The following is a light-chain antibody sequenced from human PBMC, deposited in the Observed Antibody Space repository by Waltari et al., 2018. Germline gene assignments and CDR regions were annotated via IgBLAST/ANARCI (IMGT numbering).Light chain of an antibody. V-gene: IGKV3-20*01. CDR2: DAS. Sequence: NVLTQSPATTPFSPAGGATPPCSGSHSVSSSYLAWYQQTPGQAPRLLIYDASSRAPGIPDRFSGSGSGTDFTLTISRLEPEDFVVYYCQQYGNSPWTFGQGTKVEIK. CDR1: HSVSSSY. J-gene: IGKJ1*01. CDR3: QQYGNSPWT.